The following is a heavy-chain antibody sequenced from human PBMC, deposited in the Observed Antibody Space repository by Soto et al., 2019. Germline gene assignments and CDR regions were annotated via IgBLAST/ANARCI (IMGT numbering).Heavy chain of an antibody. V-gene: IGHV3-23*01. CDR2: ISATGGAT. CDR3: TTDPRWELLRSV. D-gene: IGHD1-26*01. Sequence: PGGSLRLSCAASGFTFSDNAMIWVRQTPGGGLERVSQISATGGATHYADSVKGRFTISRDNSKDTLYLHMNSLKTEDTAVYYCTTDPRWELLRSVWGQGTLVTVSS. CDR1: GFTFSDNA. J-gene: IGHJ4*02.